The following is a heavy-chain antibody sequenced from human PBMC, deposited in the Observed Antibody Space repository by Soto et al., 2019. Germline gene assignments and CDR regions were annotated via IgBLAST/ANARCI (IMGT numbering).Heavy chain of an antibody. Sequence: QVQLVQSGAEVKKPGSSVKVSCKASGGTFSSYAISWVRQAPGQGLEWMGGIIPIFGTANYAQKFQGRVTNTADESTSTAYRELSSLRSEDTAVYYCASLITVDIVDTSYFDYWGQVTLINAYS. CDR1: GGTFSSYA. V-gene: IGHV1-69*01. CDR3: ASLITVDIVDTSYFDY. CDR2: IIPIFGTA. D-gene: IGHD5-12*01. J-gene: IGHJ4*02.